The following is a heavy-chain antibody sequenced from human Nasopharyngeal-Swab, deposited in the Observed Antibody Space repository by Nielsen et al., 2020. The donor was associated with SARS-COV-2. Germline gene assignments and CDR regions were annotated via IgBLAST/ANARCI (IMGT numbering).Heavy chain of an antibody. Sequence: SETLSLTCSVSGASLSSVQWWSWVRQSPGKGLEWIGEIYRSGSGNYNPSLKSRVTLSVDKSKNQVSLKLNSVTAAGTAVYYCARDLQGMNYMDVWGKGTTVTVSS. CDR3: ARDLQGMNYMDV. D-gene: IGHD3-10*01. CDR1: GASLSSVQW. J-gene: IGHJ6*03. CDR2: IYRSGSG. V-gene: IGHV4-4*02.